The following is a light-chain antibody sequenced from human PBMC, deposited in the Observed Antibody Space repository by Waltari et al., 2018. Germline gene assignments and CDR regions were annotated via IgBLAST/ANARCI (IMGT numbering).Light chain of an antibody. CDR3: MQGIHVPVA. Sequence: IVMTQSPLSLSVTPGQPASISCKSSQSLLHSDGTTYSYWYLQKTGQSPQILNYEVSSQVCRVPDRFSGSGLGTDVTLKISRVESYDVVFYDCMQGIHVPVAFGGGTDVEIK. CDR1: QSLLHSDGTTY. J-gene: IGKJ4*01. V-gene: IGKV2-29*02. CDR2: EVS.